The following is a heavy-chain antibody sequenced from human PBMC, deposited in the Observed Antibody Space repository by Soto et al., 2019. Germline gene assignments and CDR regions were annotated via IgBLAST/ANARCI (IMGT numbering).Heavy chain of an antibody. CDR2: VTGAGDKT. Sequence: EVQLLESGGGLVQPGGSLRLSCAASGFTFSSYSINWVRQTPGKGLEWVSAVTGAGDKTYYADSVKGRFTISRDNSKNTLYLQMNSLSADDTAVYYCARGSSCSGTNCYGRAFDIWGQGTMVTVSS. D-gene: IGHD2-2*01. J-gene: IGHJ3*02. CDR1: GFTFSSYS. CDR3: ARGSSCSGTNCYGRAFDI. V-gene: IGHV3-23*01.